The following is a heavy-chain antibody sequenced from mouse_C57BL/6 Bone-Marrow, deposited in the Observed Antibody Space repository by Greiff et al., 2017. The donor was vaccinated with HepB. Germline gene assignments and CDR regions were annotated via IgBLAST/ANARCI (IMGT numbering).Heavy chain of an antibody. CDR2: IDPSDSYT. J-gene: IGHJ3*01. CDR3: AREWSTMASWFAY. Sequence: VQLQQPGAELVMPGASVKLSCKASGYTFTSYWMHWVKQRPGQGLEWIGEIDPSDSYTNYNQKFKGKSTLTVDKSSSTAYMQLSSLTSEDSAVYYCAREWSTMASWFAYWGQGTLVTVSA. D-gene: IGHD2-1*01. V-gene: IGHV1-69*01. CDR1: GYTFTSYW.